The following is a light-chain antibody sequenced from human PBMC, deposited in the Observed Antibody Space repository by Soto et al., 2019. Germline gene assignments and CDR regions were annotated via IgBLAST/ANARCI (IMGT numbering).Light chain of an antibody. Sequence: QPVLTQPPAVSVAPGQRVTISCVGSSSNIGAHYDVHWYQQLPGTAPKLLIYGNSNRPSGVPDRFSGSKSGTSASLAMSGLQAEDEADYYCQSYDSNLSGVVFGGGTKLTVL. V-gene: IGLV1-40*01. CDR1: SSNIGAHYD. CDR3: QSYDSNLSGVV. CDR2: GNS. J-gene: IGLJ2*01.